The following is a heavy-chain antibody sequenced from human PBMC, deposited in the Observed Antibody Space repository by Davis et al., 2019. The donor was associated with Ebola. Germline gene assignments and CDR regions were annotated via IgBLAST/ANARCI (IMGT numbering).Heavy chain of an antibody. V-gene: IGHV3-23*01. J-gene: IGHJ4*02. D-gene: IGHD6-19*01. Sequence: GGSLKLSCAASGFTFSSYAMSWVRQAPGKGLEWVSGITGSGGSTYYADSVKGRFTISRDNSKNTLYLQMDSLRTEDTALYYCAKDTPSHSSGWHGYYDYWGQGTLVTVSS. CDR1: GFTFSSYA. CDR3: AKDTPSHSSGWHGYYDY. CDR2: ITGSGGST.